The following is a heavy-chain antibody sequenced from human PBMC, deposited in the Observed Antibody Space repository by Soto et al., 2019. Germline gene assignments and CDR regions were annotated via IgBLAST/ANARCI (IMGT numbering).Heavy chain of an antibody. CDR1: GLTFRDAW. CDR3: TTDLKWSGGDY. Sequence: EVQLVESGGGLVKPGGSLRLSCVVSGLTFRDAWVNWVRQAPGEGLEWVGRIRGTTNGGTTDYAAPVKGRFTISRDDSKNTVYLQSNSLKVEDTAIYHCTTDLKWSGGDYGGQGTLVSVSS. V-gene: IGHV3-15*07. CDR2: IRGTTNGGTT. J-gene: IGHJ4*02. D-gene: IGHD3-10*01.